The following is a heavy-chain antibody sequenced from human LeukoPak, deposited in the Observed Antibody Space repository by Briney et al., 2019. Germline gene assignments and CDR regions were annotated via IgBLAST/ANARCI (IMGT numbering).Heavy chain of an antibody. J-gene: IGHJ5*02. CDR3: ARGGWLDP. V-gene: IGHV1-46*01. Sequence: ASVKVSCTASGYTFTSYFIHWVRQAPGHGLEWMGIINPSGGSTSYAQKFQGRVTMTRDTSTSTVYMELSGLRSEDTAVYYCARGGWLDPWGQGTLVTVSS. CDR1: GYTFTSYF. CDR2: INPSGGST.